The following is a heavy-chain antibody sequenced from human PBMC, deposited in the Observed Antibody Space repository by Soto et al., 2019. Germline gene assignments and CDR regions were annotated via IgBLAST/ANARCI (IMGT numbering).Heavy chain of an antibody. D-gene: IGHD6-13*01. CDR1: GFSLSTSGVG. V-gene: IGHV2-5*02. CDR2: IYWDVDK. CDR3: AHSIAPRIFDY. J-gene: IGHJ4*02. Sequence: QITLKESGPTLVKPTQTLTLTCTFSGFSLSTSGVGVGWIRQPPGKALEWLALIYWDVDKRYSPSLKSRITITKDTSKNQVVLTLTDMDPVDTATYYCAHSIAPRIFDYWGQGTLVTVSS.